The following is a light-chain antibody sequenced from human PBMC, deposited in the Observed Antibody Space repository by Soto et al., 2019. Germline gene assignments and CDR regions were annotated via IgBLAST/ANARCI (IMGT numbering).Light chain of an antibody. CDR1: QSVSSK. Sequence: EIVMTQSPATLSVSPGERATLSCRASQSVSSKLAWFQQKPGQAPSLLIFRASTRATGVPARFSGRGSGTEFTLTISGLQSEDFAVYYCQQYSQWPPWTFGPGTKVDIK. CDR3: QQYSQWPPWT. V-gene: IGKV3-15*01. CDR2: RAS. J-gene: IGKJ1*01.